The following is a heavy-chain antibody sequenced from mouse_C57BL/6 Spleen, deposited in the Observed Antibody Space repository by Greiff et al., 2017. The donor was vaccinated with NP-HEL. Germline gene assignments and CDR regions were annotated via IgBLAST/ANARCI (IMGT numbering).Heavy chain of an antibody. V-gene: IGHV1-15*01. Sequence: QVQLQQSGAELVKPGASVKLSCKASGYTFTGYEMHWVKQTPGNGLEWIGAIDPETGGTAYNQKFKGKATLTADKSSSTAYLELRSLTSEDSAVYYCARDEGSLLCGFDYWGQGTLLTVSA. CDR3: ARDEGSLLCGFDY. J-gene: IGHJ3*01. CDR1: GYTFTGYE. CDR2: IDPETGGT.